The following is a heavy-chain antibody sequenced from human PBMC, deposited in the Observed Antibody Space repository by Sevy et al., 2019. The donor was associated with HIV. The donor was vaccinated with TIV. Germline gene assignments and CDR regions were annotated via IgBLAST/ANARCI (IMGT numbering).Heavy chain of an antibody. Sequence: ASVKVSCKTSGFTFSSSAVQWVRQVRGQRLEWIGWIVVGSDVTNYAQNFQERVTISRDVSTKTVYMDLTSLRSEGTAVYYCAEEDMTTFGGHLRVFDIWGQGTMVTVSS. J-gene: IGHJ3*02. D-gene: IGHD3-16*01. V-gene: IGHV1-58*01. CDR3: AEEDMTTFGGHLRVFDI. CDR1: GFTFSSSA. CDR2: IVVGSDVT.